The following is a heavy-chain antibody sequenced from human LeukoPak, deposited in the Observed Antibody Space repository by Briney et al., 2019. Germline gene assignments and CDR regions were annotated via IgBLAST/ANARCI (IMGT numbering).Heavy chain of an antibody. CDR1: GGSFSGYY. Sequence: SETLSLTCAVYGGSFSGYYWSWIRQPPGKGLEWIGEINHSGSTNYNPSLKSRVTISVDTSKNQFSLKLSSVTAADTAVYYCARGSRSSSSGYYYGMDVWGQGTTVTVSS. D-gene: IGHD6-6*01. J-gene: IGHJ6*02. V-gene: IGHV4-34*01. CDR3: ARGSRSSSSGYYYGMDV. CDR2: INHSGST.